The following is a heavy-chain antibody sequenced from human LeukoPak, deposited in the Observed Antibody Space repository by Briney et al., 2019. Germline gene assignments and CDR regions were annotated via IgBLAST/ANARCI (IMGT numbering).Heavy chain of an antibody. V-gene: IGHV3-48*01. D-gene: IGHD2-15*01. CDR3: ARGGCSGGTCPLDY. CDR1: GFTFSSYG. CDR2: ISSSESTL. J-gene: IGHJ4*02. Sequence: GGSLRLSCAASGFTFSSYGMHWVRQAPGKGLEWVSYISSSESTLYYADSVKGRFTVSRDNAKNSLYLQMNSLRAEDTAVYYCARGGCSGGTCPLDYWGQGTLVTVSS.